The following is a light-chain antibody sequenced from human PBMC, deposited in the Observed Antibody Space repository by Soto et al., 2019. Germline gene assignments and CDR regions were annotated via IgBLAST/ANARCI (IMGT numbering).Light chain of an antibody. J-gene: IGKJ4*01. V-gene: IGKV3-11*01. CDR1: QSVSSY. CDR2: DAS. CDR3: QQRSNSELT. Sequence: EIVLTQSPATLSLSPGERATLSCRASQSVSSYLAWYQQKPGQAPRLLIYDASNRATGIPARFSGSGSGTDSTLTISSLEPEDFAVYYCQQRSNSELTVGGGTKVEIK.